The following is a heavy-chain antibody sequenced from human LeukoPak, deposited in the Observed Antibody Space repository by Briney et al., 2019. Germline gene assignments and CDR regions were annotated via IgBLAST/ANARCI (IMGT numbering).Heavy chain of an antibody. CDR1: GFSFDDYA. V-gene: IGHV3-9*01. D-gene: IGHD3-10*01. Sequence: GRSLRLSCAASGFSFDDYAMHWVRQAPGRGLEWVSSIGWSSDSIGYADSVEGRFTISRDNAKNSLYLQMNSLRPEDTALYYCAKDQGRSGFFSRGPFDYWGQGTLVPVSS. CDR3: AKDQGRSGFFSRGPFDY. J-gene: IGHJ4*02. CDR2: IGWSSDSI.